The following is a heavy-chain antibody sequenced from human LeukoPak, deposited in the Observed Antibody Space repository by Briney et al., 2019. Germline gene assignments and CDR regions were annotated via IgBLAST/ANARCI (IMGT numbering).Heavy chain of an antibody. CDR3: ARGGYSYGFKAFDI. Sequence: PSETLSLTCAVYGGSFSGYYWSWIRQPPGKGLEWIGVINHSGSTNYNPSLKSRVAISVDTSKNQFSLRLSSVTAADTAVYYCARGGYSYGFKAFDIWGQGTKVTVSS. J-gene: IGHJ3*02. CDR1: GGSFSGYY. V-gene: IGHV4-34*01. CDR2: INHSGST. D-gene: IGHD5-18*01.